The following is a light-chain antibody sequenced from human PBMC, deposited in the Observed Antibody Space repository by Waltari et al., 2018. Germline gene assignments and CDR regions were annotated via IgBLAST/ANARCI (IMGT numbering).Light chain of an antibody. V-gene: IGLV2-8*01. CDR1: GSDVGAYKY. J-gene: IGLJ2*01. Sequence: QSALTQPPSASGSPGQSVTISCTGTGSDVGAYKYVSWYQQHPGKAPKLLIYEVSKRASGVPVRFAGSKSGNTSSLTVSGLQAEDEADYYCASRGASKVFGGGTKLTVL. CDR3: ASRGASKV. CDR2: EVS.